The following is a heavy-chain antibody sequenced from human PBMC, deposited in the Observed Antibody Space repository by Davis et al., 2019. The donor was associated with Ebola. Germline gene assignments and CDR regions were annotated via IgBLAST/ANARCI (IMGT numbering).Heavy chain of an antibody. J-gene: IGHJ5*02. Sequence: MPSETLSLTCTVSGGSISSSSYYWGWIRQPPGKGLEWIGEIDHTGSAKYNPSLKSRINISVDKSKNQFSLKVTSVTAADTAVYFCASTPHCSGSTCYPYYWFEPWGQGTLVTVSS. D-gene: IGHD2-15*01. V-gene: IGHV4-61*05. CDR1: GGSISSSSYY. CDR2: IDHTGSA. CDR3: ASTPHCSGSTCYPYYWFEP.